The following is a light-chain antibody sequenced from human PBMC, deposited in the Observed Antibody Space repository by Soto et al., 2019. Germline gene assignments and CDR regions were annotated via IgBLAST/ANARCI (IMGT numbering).Light chain of an antibody. V-gene: IGLV2-18*02. Sequence: QSALTQPPSVSGSPGQSVTISCTGTSSDVGSYNRVSWYQQPPGTAPKLMIYEVSHRPSGVPDRFSGSKSVNTASLTISGLQAEDEADYYCSSYTSSSTFVFGTGTKLTVL. J-gene: IGLJ1*01. CDR3: SSYTSSSTFV. CDR1: SSDVGSYNR. CDR2: EVS.